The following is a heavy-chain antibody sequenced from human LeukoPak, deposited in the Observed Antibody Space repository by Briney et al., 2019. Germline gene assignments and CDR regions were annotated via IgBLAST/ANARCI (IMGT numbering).Heavy chain of an antibody. D-gene: IGHD2-15*01. J-gene: IGHJ4*02. CDR2: IWYDGSNK. V-gene: IGHV3-33*06. CDR3: AKGAASGAVHYLDQ. CDR1: GFSFNRHG. Sequence: GGSLRLSCAASGFSFNRHGMHWVRQAPGKGLELVAVIWYDGSNKYYGDSVKGRFTISRDNFRNTLYLEMNNLRVDDTALYYCAKGAASGAVHYLDQWGQGTLVAVSS.